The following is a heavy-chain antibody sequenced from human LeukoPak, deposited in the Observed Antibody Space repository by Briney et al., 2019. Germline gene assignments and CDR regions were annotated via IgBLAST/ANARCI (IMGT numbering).Heavy chain of an antibody. CDR1: EFTVSSNY. V-gene: IGHV3-53*01. CDR3: ARSRGYGDTGGMDV. Sequence: GGSLRLSCAASEFTVSSNYMSWVRQAPGKGLEWVSVIYSDGSTYYADSVKGRYSISRDNSKNMLYLQMNSLRADDTAVYYCARSRGYGDTGGMDVWGQGTTVTVSS. CDR2: IYSDGST. J-gene: IGHJ6*02. D-gene: IGHD6-25*01.